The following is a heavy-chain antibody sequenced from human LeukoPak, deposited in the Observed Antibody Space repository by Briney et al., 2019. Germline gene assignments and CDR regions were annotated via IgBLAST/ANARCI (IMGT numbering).Heavy chain of an antibody. V-gene: IGHV1-24*01. CDR3: ATAVGPVQRSGWFGELFVY. J-gene: IGHJ4*02. CDR1: GYSLTELS. CDR2: FDPEDGET. Sequence: GASVTVSFTVSGYSLTELSMHWVRQAPAKGQEWMGGFDPEDGETIYSQKFQGRVTFTEDTSTDTAYMELSSLRSEDTAVYYCATAVGPVQRSGWFGELFVYWGQGTLVTVSS. D-gene: IGHD3-10*01.